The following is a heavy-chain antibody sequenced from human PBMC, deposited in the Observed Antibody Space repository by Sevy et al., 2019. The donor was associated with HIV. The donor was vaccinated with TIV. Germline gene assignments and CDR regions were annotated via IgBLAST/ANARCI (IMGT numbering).Heavy chain of an antibody. V-gene: IGHV4-34*01. Sequence: SETLSLTCTVYSGSFSDFYWNWIRQSPGKGLEWIGEINHGEVTNYNPSLKSRVTISADASNRQFSLKLTSVTAADTAVYYCVRFDTKIKIFGVPRGAYWGPGTLVTVSS. CDR1: SGSFSDFY. D-gene: IGHD3-3*01. CDR2: INHGEVT. J-gene: IGHJ4*02. CDR3: VRFDTKIKIFGVPRGAY.